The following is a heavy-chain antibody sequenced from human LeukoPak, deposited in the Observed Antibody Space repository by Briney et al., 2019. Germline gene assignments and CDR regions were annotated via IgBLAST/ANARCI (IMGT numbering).Heavy chain of an antibody. Sequence: TSETLSLTCSVSGGSFSNHFWSWVRQPAGKGLEWIGRIYPSGNTNYNPSLKSRVTLSVDTSKTQFYLSLSSVTAADTAVYYCAREDSGSYYNFYYFYMDVWGKGSTVTISS. V-gene: IGHV4-4*07. J-gene: IGHJ6*03. CDR2: IYPSGNT. CDR1: GGSFSNHF. D-gene: IGHD3-10*01. CDR3: AREDSGSYYNFYYFYMDV.